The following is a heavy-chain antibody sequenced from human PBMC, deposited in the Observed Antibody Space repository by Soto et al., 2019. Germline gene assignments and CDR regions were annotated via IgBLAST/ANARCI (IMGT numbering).Heavy chain of an antibody. J-gene: IGHJ6*02. Sequence: ASVKVSCKASGYTFTRYVISWVRQAPGQGLEWMGWISGYNGDANYAQSFQGRVSMTIDTSTTTAYMELRTLTPDDTAVYYCAKNGQPPYYYYGLDVWGQGTTVTVSS. V-gene: IGHV1-18*01. D-gene: IGHD2-8*01. CDR1: GYTFTRYV. CDR3: AKNGQPPYYYYGLDV. CDR2: ISGYNGDA.